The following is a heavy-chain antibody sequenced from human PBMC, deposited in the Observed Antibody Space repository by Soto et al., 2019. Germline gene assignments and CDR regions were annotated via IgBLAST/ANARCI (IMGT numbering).Heavy chain of an antibody. J-gene: IGHJ6*02. V-gene: IGHV4-4*07. Sequence: TLSLTCTVSGGPISSYYWSWIRQPAGKGLEWIGRIYTSGSTNYNPSLKSRVTMSVDTSKNQFSLKLSSVTAADTAVYYCAREEATSYYYYYYGMDVWGQGTTVTVSS. CDR3: AREEATSYYYYYYGMDV. CDR1: GGPISSYY. CDR2: IYTSGST. D-gene: IGHD5-12*01.